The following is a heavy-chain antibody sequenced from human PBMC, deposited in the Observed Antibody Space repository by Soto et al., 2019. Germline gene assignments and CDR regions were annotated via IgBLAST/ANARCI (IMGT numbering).Heavy chain of an antibody. Sequence: QVQLQESGPGLVKPSQTLSLTCTVSGGSINSGGYYWSWIRQHPGKGLEWIGYIYNSGSTYYNPSLTRRLTLSVDTSKNPFSLQLSSVTAADTAVYCCARGITMVRGVIHPPYFDYWGQGTLVTVSS. D-gene: IGHD3-10*01. CDR1: GGSINSGGYY. V-gene: IGHV4-31*03. CDR3: ARGITMVRGVIHPPYFDY. J-gene: IGHJ4*02. CDR2: IYNSGST.